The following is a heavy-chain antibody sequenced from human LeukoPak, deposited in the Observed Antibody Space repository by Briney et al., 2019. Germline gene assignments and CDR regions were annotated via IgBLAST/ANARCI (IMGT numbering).Heavy chain of an antibody. Sequence: AGGSLRLSCAASGFTFSSYAMSWVRQAPGKGLEWVSAIIGSGGSTYYADSVKGRFTISRDNSKNTLYLQMNSLRAEDTAVYYCAKDRRYCSGSSCYKIDYWGQGTLVTVSS. J-gene: IGHJ4*02. D-gene: IGHD2-15*01. CDR2: IIGSGGST. CDR1: GFTFSSYA. V-gene: IGHV3-23*01. CDR3: AKDRRYCSGSSCYKIDY.